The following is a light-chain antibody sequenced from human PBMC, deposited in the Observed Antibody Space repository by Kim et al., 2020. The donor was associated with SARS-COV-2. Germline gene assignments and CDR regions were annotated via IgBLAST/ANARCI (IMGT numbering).Light chain of an antibody. Sequence: VSLGERATLSCRASQSVGTNLAWYQLRPGQAPRLLIYGASTRATGIPARFSGSGSGTEFTLTISSLQSEDFAVYYCQQYNSWPPYIFGQGTKLEI. V-gene: IGKV3-15*01. CDR2: GAS. J-gene: IGKJ2*01. CDR3: QQYNSWPPYI. CDR1: QSVGTN.